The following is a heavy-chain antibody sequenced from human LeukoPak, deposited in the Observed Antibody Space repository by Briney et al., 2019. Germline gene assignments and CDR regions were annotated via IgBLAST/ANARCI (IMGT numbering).Heavy chain of an antibody. J-gene: IGHJ4*02. CDR3: ARALGSSSWYGVYDY. CDR2: INPIRGDT. D-gene: IGHD2-2*01. CDR1: GYTFTGYY. V-gene: IGHV1-2*02. Sequence: ASVTVSCKASGYTFTGYYMHWVRQDPGQGLEWMGWINPIRGDTNYAQKFQGRVTMTRDTSISAAYMELNRLTSDDTAVYYCARALGSSSWYGVYDYWGQGALVTVSS.